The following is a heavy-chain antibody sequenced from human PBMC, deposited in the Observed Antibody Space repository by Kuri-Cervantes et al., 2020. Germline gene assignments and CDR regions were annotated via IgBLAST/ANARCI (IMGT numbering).Heavy chain of an antibody. CDR1: GFTFTSSA. CDR3: AKLPVTYYYGSGLGDWYFDL. D-gene: IGHD3-10*01. CDR2: IVVGSGNT. Sequence: SVKVSCKASGFTFTSSAVQWVRQARGQRLEWIGWIVVGSGNTNYAQKFQGRVTITADESTSTAYMELSSLRSEDTAVYYCAKLPVTYYYGSGLGDWYFDLWGRGTLVTVSS. J-gene: IGHJ2*01. V-gene: IGHV1-58*01.